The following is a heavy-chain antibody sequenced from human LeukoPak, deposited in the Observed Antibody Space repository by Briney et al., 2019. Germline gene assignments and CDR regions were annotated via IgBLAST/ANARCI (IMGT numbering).Heavy chain of an antibody. CDR3: ARPRGGAYGDYEIWFDP. J-gene: IGHJ5*02. V-gene: IGHV1-8*03. CDR2: MNPNSGNT. D-gene: IGHD4-17*01. Sequence: ASVKVSCKASGYTFTSYDINWVRQATGQGLEWMGWMNPNSGNTGYAQKFQGRVTITRNTSISTAYMELSSLRSEDTAVYYCARPRGGAYGDYEIWFDPWGQGTLVTVSS. CDR1: GYTFTSYD.